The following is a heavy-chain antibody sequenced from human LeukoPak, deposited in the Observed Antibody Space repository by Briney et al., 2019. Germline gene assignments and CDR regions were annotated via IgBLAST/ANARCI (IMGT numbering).Heavy chain of an antibody. CDR2: ISDSSTYR. Sequence: GGSLRLSCAASGFTFSSYSMNWVRQAPGKGLEWVSSISDSSTYRYYADSVKGRFTISRDNAKDSLYLQMNSLKASDTAMYYCARFGIAVAGTNYYYYMDVWGKGTTVTVSS. D-gene: IGHD6-19*01. J-gene: IGHJ6*03. CDR3: ARFGIAVAGTNYYYYMDV. CDR1: GFTFSSYS. V-gene: IGHV3-21*04.